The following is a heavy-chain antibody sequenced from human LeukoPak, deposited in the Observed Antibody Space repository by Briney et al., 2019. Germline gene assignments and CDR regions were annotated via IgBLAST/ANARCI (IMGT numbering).Heavy chain of an antibody. CDR2: IYLYGTT. CDR1: AGSISSSKW. D-gene: IGHD1-26*01. CDR3: ARQKWEQQGRDYYFNGLDV. V-gene: IGHV4-4*02. Sequence: SETLSLTCSVSAGSISSSKWWSWVRQSPLKGLEWIGEIYLYGTTNYNPSLESRLTMSVDRSKNQFSMKLSSVTAADTAVYYCARQKWEQQGRDYYFNGLDVWGQGTTVTVSS. J-gene: IGHJ6*02.